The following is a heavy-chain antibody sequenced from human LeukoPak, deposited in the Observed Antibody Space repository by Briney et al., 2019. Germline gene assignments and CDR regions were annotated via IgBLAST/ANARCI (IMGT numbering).Heavy chain of an antibody. CDR3: ARTNYRVVVPAAIDY. Sequence: GGSLRLSCAASGFTFSSYWMSWVRQATGKGVEWVANIKQDGSEKYYVDSVKGRFTISRDNAKNSLYLQMNSLRAEDTAVYYCARTNYRVVVPAAIDYWGQGTLVTVSS. J-gene: IGHJ4*02. V-gene: IGHV3-7*01. CDR1: GFTFSSYW. CDR2: IKQDGSEK. D-gene: IGHD2-2*01.